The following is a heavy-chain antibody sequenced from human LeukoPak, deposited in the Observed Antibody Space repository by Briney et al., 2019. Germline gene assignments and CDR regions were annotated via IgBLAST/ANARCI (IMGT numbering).Heavy chain of an antibody. V-gene: IGHV4-59*12. CDR2: IYYSGST. D-gene: IGHD1-1*01. CDR1: GGSISSYY. Sequence: SETLSLTCTVSGGSISSYYWSWIRQPPGKGLEWIGYIYYSGSTNYNPSLKSRVTISVDTSKNQFSLKLSSVTAADTAVYYCARDQELERLGVFDYWGQGTLVTVSS. J-gene: IGHJ4*02. CDR3: ARDQELERLGVFDY.